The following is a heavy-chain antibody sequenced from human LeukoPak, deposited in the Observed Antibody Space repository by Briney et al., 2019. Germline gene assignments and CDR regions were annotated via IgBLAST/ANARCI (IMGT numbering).Heavy chain of an antibody. CDR2: IYHSGMT. J-gene: IGHJ4*02. Sequence: PSETLSLTCTVSGGSLGTNYWSWIRQPPGKGLEWIGYIYHSGMTNYDPSLKSRVTMSIDTSKNQFSLRLSSVTAADTAVYYCARDNGWYYFDYWGQGSLVTVAS. CDR3: ARDNGWYYFDY. V-gene: IGHV4-59*01. CDR1: GGSLGTNY. D-gene: IGHD6-19*01.